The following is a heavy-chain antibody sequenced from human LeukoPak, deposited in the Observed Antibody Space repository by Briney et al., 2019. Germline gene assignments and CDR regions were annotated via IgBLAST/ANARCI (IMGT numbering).Heavy chain of an antibody. CDR3: ARRDTADDLDY. J-gene: IGHJ4*02. V-gene: IGHV3-74*01. Sequence: GGSLRLSCAASGYTFSRYWMYWVRQTPEEGLVWVSYVNSDGTSTSYADSVKGRFTISRDNAKSTVYLQMNSLRAEDTAVYYWARRDTADDLDYWGQGTLVTVSS. CDR2: VNSDGTST. D-gene: IGHD3-3*01. CDR1: GYTFSRYW.